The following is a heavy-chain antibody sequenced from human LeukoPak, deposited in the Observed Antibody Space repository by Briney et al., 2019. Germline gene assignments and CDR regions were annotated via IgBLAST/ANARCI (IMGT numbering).Heavy chain of an antibody. J-gene: IGHJ4*02. CDR2: ISSSSSTI. V-gene: IGHV3-48*01. CDR3: AKDGQEHFDY. D-gene: IGHD1-1*01. Sequence: GGSLRLSCAASGFTFSSYAMSWVRQAPGKGLEWVSYISSSSSTIYYADSVKGRFTISRDNAKNSLYLQMNSLRAEDTAVYYCAKDGQEHFDYWGQGTLVTVSS. CDR1: GFTFSSYA.